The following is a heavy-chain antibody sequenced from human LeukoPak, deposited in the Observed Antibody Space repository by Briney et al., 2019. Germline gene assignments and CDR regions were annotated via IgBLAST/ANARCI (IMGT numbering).Heavy chain of an antibody. CDR2: IYPGDSDT. CDR1: GYTFSSYW. CDR3: ARQNDFRLDH. Sequence: SGESLKISCKGSGYTFSSYWIGWVRQMPGKGLEWMGIIYPGDSDTRYSPSLQGQVTISVDTSIGTAYLQWSSLKASDTAIYYCARQNDFRLDHWGQGTLVTVSS. V-gene: IGHV5-51*01. J-gene: IGHJ4*02. D-gene: IGHD3-3*01.